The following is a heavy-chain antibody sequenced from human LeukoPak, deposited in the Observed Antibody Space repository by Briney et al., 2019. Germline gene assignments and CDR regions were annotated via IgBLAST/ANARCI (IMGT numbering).Heavy chain of an antibody. V-gene: IGHV3-23*01. D-gene: IGHD3-16*01. CDR2: VSPPGGGT. Sequence: PGTSLRLSCAASGFTFSNHGMNWVRQAPGKGLEWLSGVSPPGGGTYYADSVKGRFTISRDDSKNTLSLQMNSLRVEDTAVYYCARDLAWGAFDYWDQGTLVTVSS. CDR1: GFTFSNHG. CDR3: ARDLAWGAFDY. J-gene: IGHJ4*02.